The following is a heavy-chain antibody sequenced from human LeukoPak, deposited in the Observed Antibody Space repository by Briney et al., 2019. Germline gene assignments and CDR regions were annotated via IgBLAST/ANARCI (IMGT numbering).Heavy chain of an antibody. J-gene: IGHJ6*03. Sequence: TGGSLSLSGVVSGFPFSNYSMNWVRQAPGKGLELVSYISSTSRSIDYIDSVKGRFSISRDNAKNSLHLQMNSLRPEDTAVYYCARDGFYDFWSASRGEFYYNYMDVWGKGTTVTVSS. D-gene: IGHD3-3*01. V-gene: IGHV3-48*01. CDR2: ISSTSRSI. CDR1: GFPFSNYS. CDR3: ARDGFYDFWSASRGEFYYNYMDV.